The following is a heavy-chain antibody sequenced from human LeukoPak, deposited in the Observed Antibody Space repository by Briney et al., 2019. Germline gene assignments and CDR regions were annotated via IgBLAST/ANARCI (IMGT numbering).Heavy chain of an antibody. D-gene: IGHD2-2*01. CDR1: GFTVSSSY. CDR2: INWNSGRV. V-gene: IGHV3-9*01. Sequence: SLRLSCAASGFTVSSSYMSWVRQAPGKGLEWVSGINWNSGRVGYADSVKGRFTISRDNAKNSLYLQMNSLRAEDTALYYCAKDLSSWSAFDYWGQGTLVTVSS. J-gene: IGHJ4*02. CDR3: AKDLSSWSAFDY.